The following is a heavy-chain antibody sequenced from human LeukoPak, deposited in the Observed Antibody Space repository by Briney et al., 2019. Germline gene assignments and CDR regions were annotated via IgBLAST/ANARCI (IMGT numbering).Heavy chain of an antibody. CDR3: AKGGGSYYVYFDY. D-gene: IGHD1-26*01. CDR2: IRYDGSNK. Sequence: GGSLRLSCAASGFTFSSYGMHWVRQAPGKGLEWVAFIRYDGSNKYYADSVKGRFTISRDNSKSTLYLQMNSLRAEDTAVYYCAKGGGSYYVYFDYWGQGTLVTVSS. J-gene: IGHJ4*02. CDR1: GFTFSSYG. V-gene: IGHV3-30*02.